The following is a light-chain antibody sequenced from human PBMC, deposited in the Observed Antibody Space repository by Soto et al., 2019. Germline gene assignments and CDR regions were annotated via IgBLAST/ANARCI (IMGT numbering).Light chain of an antibody. V-gene: IGKV4-1*01. CDR2: WAS. CDR3: QQYYSSWT. CDR1: QSVLYSSNNKNY. Sequence: DIVMTQSPDSLAVSLGERATINCKSSQSVLYSSNNKNYLAWYQQKPGQPPKLLIYWASTRESGAPDRFSGSGSGTEFTLTISSLQAEDVAVYYCQQYYSSWTFGQGTKVEIK. J-gene: IGKJ1*01.